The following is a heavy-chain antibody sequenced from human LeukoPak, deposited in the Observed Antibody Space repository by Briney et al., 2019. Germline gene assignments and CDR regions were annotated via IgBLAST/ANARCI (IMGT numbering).Heavy chain of an antibody. CDR3: ARERSRAFDI. J-gene: IGHJ3*02. Sequence: GGSLRLSCAASGFTVSSNYMSWVRQAPGKGLEWVSVIYSGGSTYYADSVKGRFTISRDNSKSTLYLQMNSLRAEDTAVYYCARERSRAFDIWGQGTMVTVSS. CDR1: GFTVSSNY. CDR2: IYSGGST. D-gene: IGHD4-17*01. V-gene: IGHV3-53*01.